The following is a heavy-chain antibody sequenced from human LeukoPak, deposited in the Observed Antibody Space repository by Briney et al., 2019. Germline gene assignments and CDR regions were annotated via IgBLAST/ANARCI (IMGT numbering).Heavy chain of an antibody. CDR1: GFTFSSYA. V-gene: IGHV3-23*01. Sequence: GGSLRLSCAASGFTFSSYAMSWVRQAPGKGLEWVSAISGSGGSTYYADSVKGRFTISRDNSKNTLYLQMNSLRAEDTAVYYCARRGAAAGTLYYYYYYGMDVWGQGTTVTVSS. CDR2: ISGSGGST. D-gene: IGHD6-13*01. CDR3: ARRGAAAGTLYYYYYYGMDV. J-gene: IGHJ6*02.